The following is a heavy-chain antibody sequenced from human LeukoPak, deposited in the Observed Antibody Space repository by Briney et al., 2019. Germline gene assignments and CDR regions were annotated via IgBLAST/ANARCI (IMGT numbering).Heavy chain of an antibody. CDR2: INHSGST. CDR3: ARDRFDDSSGYYYHYFYYMDV. CDR1: GGSFSGYY. D-gene: IGHD3-22*01. V-gene: IGHV4-34*01. Sequence: SETLSLTCAVYGGSFSGYYWSWIRQPPGKGLEWIGEINHSGSTNYNPSLKSRVTISVDTSKNQFSLKLSSVTAADTAVYYCARDRFDDSSGYYYHYFYYMDVWGKGTTVTISS. J-gene: IGHJ6*03.